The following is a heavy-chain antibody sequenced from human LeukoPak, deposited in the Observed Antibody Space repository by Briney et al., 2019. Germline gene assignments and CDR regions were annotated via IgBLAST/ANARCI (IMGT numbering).Heavy chain of an antibody. V-gene: IGHV3-43*02. CDR3: AKESGQFDY. CDR2: LSGDGHST. CDR1: GLPIADFA. Sequence: GGSLRLSCVASGLPIADFAMHWVRQAPGKGLEWVSLLSGDGHSTFYADSVKGRFSISRDNSKNSLYLEMNSLRTEDAAMYYCAKESGQFDYWGQGTLVAVS. J-gene: IGHJ4*02.